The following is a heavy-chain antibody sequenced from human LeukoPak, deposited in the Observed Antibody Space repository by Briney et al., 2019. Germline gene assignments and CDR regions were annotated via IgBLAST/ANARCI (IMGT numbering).Heavy chain of an antibody. J-gene: IGHJ4*02. D-gene: IGHD6-13*01. CDR3: ARVDGRQQLVRCDY. CDR2: ISSSSSYI. Sequence: GGSLRLSCAASGFTFSSYSMNWVRQAPGKGLEWVSSISSSSSYIYYADSVKGRFTISRDNAKNSLYLQMNSLRAEDTAVYYCARVDGRQQLVRCDYWGQGTLVTVSS. V-gene: IGHV3-21*01. CDR1: GFTFSSYS.